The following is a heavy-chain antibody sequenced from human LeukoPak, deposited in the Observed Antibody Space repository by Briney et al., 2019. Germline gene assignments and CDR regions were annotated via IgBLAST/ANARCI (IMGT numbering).Heavy chain of an antibody. CDR1: GGSISSYY. V-gene: IGHV4-4*07. J-gene: IGHJ6*02. CDR3: ARETTVDYGDYVIYYYGMDV. Sequence: SETLSLTCTVSGGSISSYYWSWIRQPAGRGLEWIGRIYTSGSTNYNPSLKSRVTMSVDTSKNQFSLKLSSVTAADTAVYYCARETTVDYGDYVIYYYGMDVWGQGTTVTVSS. CDR2: IYTSGST. D-gene: IGHD4-17*01.